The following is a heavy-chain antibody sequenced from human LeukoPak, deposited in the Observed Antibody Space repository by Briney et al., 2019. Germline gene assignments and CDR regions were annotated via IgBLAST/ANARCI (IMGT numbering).Heavy chain of an antibody. CDR1: GGTFSSYA. Sequence: SVKVSCKASGGTFSSYAISWVRQAPGQGLEWMGGIIPIFGTANYAQKFQGRVTITADESTSTAYMELSSLRSEDTAVYYCARVQRGRYYDFWSGYFRPLFRVFPLDVWGQGTTVTVSS. J-gene: IGHJ6*02. D-gene: IGHD3-3*01. V-gene: IGHV1-69*13. CDR3: ARVQRGRYYDFWSGYFRPLFRVFPLDV. CDR2: IIPIFGTA.